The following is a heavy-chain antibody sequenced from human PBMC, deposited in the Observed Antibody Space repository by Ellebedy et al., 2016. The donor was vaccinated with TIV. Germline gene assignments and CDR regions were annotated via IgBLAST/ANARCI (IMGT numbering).Heavy chain of an antibody. CDR1: GGTFSSYG. D-gene: IGHD5-18*01. CDR2: INPNTGGT. CDR3: ARAAQIQLWFCDY. Sequence: ASVKVSXXASGGTFSSYGISWVRQAPGQGLEWMGWINPNTGGTKYAQQFQGRVTMTRDTSISTAYMELSRLKSDDTAVYYCARAAQIQLWFCDYWGQGTLVHVSS. J-gene: IGHJ4*02. V-gene: IGHV1-2*02.